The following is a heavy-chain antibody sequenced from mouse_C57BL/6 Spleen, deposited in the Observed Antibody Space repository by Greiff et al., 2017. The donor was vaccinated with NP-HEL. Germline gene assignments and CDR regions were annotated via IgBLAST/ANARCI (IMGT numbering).Heavy chain of an antibody. J-gene: IGHJ2*01. CDR3: ARIKKIVATYFDY. CDR1: GYTFTSYW. D-gene: IGHD1-1*01. Sequence: VQLQQSAAELVKAGASVKMSCKASGYTFTSYWMHWVKQRLGQGLEWFAETNPTNGRTYYKEKFKSKATLTVDKSSSTAYMLLSGQTFEDSAVYYCARIKKIVATYFDYWGQGTTLTDSS. V-gene: IGHV1S81*02. CDR2: TNPTNGRT.